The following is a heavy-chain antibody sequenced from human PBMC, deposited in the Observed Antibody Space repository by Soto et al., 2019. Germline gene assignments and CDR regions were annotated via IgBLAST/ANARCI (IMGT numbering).Heavy chain of an antibody. CDR2: ISGSGDSI. CDR3: ARGPRGSIRCYFDS. CDR1: GFTFSSYA. J-gene: IGHJ4*02. V-gene: IGHV3-23*01. D-gene: IGHD2-15*01. Sequence: EVQLLESGGGLVQPGGSLSLSCAASGFTFSSYAMTWVRQAPGKGLEWVSAISGSGDSIYYADSVKGRFTISRDNSKNTLYLHMNSLRAEDTAVYYCARGPRGSIRCYFDSWGQGAVVTVSS.